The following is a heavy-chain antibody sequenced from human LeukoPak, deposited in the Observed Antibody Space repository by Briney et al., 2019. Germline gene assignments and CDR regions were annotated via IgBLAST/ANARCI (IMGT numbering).Heavy chain of an antibody. CDR3: ARDPVRRDSY. CDR2: INPDGSQT. V-gene: IGHV3-74*01. J-gene: IGHJ4*02. Sequence: GGSLRLSCAASGFTFNTYWMHWVRQAPGKGLVWVSHINPDGSQTNYADSVTARFTISRGNAKNTLYLQMNSLRAEDTAVYYCARDPVRRDSYWGQGTLVTVSS. CDR1: GFTFNTYW. D-gene: IGHD3-10*01.